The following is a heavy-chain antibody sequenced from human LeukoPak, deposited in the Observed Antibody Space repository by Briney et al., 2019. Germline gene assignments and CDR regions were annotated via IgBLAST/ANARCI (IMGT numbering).Heavy chain of an antibody. Sequence: GGSRRPSGTASGLTFRDAWMSGVRQAPGKGLEWGGRIKKKSDGETTDYAAPAKGRFSISRDDSKNTLYLQMNSLKTEDTALYYCSSDYMYGGFDWGQGILVTVS. J-gene: IGHJ4*02. CDR3: SSDYMYGGFD. D-gene: IGHD4-23*01. V-gene: IGHV3-15*01. CDR2: IKKKSDGETT. CDR1: GLTFRDAW.